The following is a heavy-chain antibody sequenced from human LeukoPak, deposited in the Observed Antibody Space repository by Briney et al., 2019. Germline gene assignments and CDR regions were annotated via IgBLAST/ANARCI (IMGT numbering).Heavy chain of an antibody. V-gene: IGHV3-53*01. Sequence: GGSLRLSCAVPGFTVSNNYISWARQAPGKGLEWVSVIYNDGSTYYADSVKGRFTISRDNSKNTLYLQMNSLRAEDTAVYYCATGYTFYDYWGQGTLVTVSS. CDR1: GFTVSNNY. J-gene: IGHJ4*02. D-gene: IGHD1-1*01. CDR3: ATGYTFYDY. CDR2: IYNDGST.